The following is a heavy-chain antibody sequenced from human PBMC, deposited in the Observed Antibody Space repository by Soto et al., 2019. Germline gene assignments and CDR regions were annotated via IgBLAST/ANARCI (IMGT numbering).Heavy chain of an antibody. CDR3: ARSQIVPRPYYFDY. CDR1: GGSISSYY. V-gene: IGHV4-4*07. CDR2: IYTSGST. J-gene: IGHJ4*02. Sequence: SETLSLTCTVSGGSISSYYWSWIRQPAGKGLEWIGRIYTSGSTNYNPSLKSRVTMSVDTSKNQFSLKLSSVTAADTAVYYCARSQIVPRPYYFDYWGQGTLVTVSS. D-gene: IGHD6-6*01.